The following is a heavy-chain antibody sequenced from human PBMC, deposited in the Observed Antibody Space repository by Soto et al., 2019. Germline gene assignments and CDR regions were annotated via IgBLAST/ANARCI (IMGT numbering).Heavy chain of an antibody. CDR3: ARESRPYYYDSSGYPNPSYFDY. CDR2: IYYSGST. Sequence: QVQLQESGPGLVKPSQTLSLTCTVSGGSISSGGYYWSWIRQHPGKGLEWIGYIYYSGSTYYNPSLKSRVTISVDTSKNQFSLKLSSVTAADTAVYYCARESRPYYYDSSGYPNPSYFDYWGQGTLVTVSS. J-gene: IGHJ4*02. CDR1: GGSISSGGYY. V-gene: IGHV4-31*03. D-gene: IGHD3-22*01.